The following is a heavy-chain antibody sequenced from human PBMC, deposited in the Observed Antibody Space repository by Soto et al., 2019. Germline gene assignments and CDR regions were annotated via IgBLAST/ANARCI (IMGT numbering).Heavy chain of an antibody. D-gene: IGHD3-9*01. CDR1: GYSFSSYW. V-gene: IGHV5-51*01. Sequence: GESLKISCKASGYSFSSYWIAWVRQMPGKGLEWMGIIYPGDSDARYSPSFEGQVTISVGTSINTAYLQWSYLKASDSAMYFCARQSDYNILTGYWYYFDYWGHGSLVTVSS. CDR3: ARQSDYNILTGYWYYFDY. J-gene: IGHJ4*01. CDR2: IYPGDSDA.